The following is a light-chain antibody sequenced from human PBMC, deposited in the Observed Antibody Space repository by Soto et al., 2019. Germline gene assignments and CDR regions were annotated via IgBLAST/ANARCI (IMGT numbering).Light chain of an antibody. V-gene: IGLV2-14*03. CDR2: DVT. CDR3: SSYTSSITLVV. J-gene: IGLJ3*02. CDR1: SSDVGSYNY. Sequence: QSALTQPASVSGSPGQSITISCTGTSSDVGSYNYGSWFQQHPGKAPKLMIYDVTNRPSGVSNRFSGSKSGNTASLTISGLQAEDEADYYCSSYTSSITLVVFGGGTKLTVL.